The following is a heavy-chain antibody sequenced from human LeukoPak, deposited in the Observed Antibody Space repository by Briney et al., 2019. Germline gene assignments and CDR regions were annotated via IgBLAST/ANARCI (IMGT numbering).Heavy chain of an antibody. Sequence: ASVKVSCKASGYAFTGYYMHWVRQAPGQGLEWMGWINPNSGGTNYAQKFQGRVTMTGDTSISTAYMELSRLRSDDTAVYYCARVVAGGIAAAGDYYYYMDVWGKGTTVTVSS. D-gene: IGHD6-13*01. V-gene: IGHV1-2*02. CDR3: ARVVAGGIAAAGDYYYYMDV. CDR2: INPNSGGT. J-gene: IGHJ6*03. CDR1: GYAFTGYY.